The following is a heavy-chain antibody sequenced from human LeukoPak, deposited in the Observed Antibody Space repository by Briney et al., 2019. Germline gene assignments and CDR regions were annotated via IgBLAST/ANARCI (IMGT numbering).Heavy chain of an antibody. Sequence: VASVKVSCKASGYTFTSYGISWVRRAPGQGPEWMGWISAYNGNTNYAQKLQGRVTMTTDTSTSTAYMELRSLRSDDTAVYYCARDLIGTAAGTYWGQGTLVTVSS. CDR2: ISAYNGNT. J-gene: IGHJ4*02. V-gene: IGHV1-18*01. D-gene: IGHD6-13*01. CDR1: GYTFTSYG. CDR3: ARDLIGTAAGTY.